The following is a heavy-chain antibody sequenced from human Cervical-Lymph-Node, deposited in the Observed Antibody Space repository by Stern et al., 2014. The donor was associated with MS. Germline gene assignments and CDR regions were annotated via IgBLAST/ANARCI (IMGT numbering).Heavy chain of an antibody. Sequence: VQLGQSGAEVERPGASVKVSCKASGYTFTAYFLHWVRQAPGQGLEWMGWISPKTGSAPYAQKFQDRVTMTRDTSINTGYMEVSSLRSDDTAVYYCARDRGSYSDYWGQGTLVAVSS. J-gene: IGHJ4*02. CDR1: GYTFTAYF. D-gene: IGHD1-26*01. V-gene: IGHV1-2*02. CDR2: ISPKTGSA. CDR3: ARDRGSYSDY.